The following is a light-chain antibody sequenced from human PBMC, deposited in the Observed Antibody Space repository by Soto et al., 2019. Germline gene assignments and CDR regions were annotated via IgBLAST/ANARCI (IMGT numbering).Light chain of an antibody. V-gene: IGKV1-5*01. Sequence: DIQMTQSPSTLSASVGDTVTITCRASQTISGWLAWYQQRPGKAPNLLIFDASTLESGVPSRFSGSASGTEFTLTISSLQPDDFAAYYCQQYSTYSWTFGQGTKVDIK. J-gene: IGKJ1*01. CDR2: DAS. CDR3: QQYSTYSWT. CDR1: QTISGW.